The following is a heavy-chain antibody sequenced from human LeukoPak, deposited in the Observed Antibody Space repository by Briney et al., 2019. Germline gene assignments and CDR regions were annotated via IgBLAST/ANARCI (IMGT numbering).Heavy chain of an antibody. J-gene: IGHJ3*02. CDR2: ISSSGSTI. V-gene: IGHV3-11*04. CDR1: GFTSSDYY. Sequence: GGSLRLSCAASGFTSSDYYMSWIRQAPGKGLEWVSYISSSGSTIYYADSVKGRFTISRDNAKNSLYLQMNSLRAEDTAVYYCARPLYCSSTSCPWDIWGQGTMVTVSS. CDR3: ARPLYCSSTSCPWDI. D-gene: IGHD2-2*01.